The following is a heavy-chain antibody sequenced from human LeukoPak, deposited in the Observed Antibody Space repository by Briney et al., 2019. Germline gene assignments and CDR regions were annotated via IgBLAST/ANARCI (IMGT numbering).Heavy chain of an antibody. D-gene: IGHD3-22*01. CDR2: MFHSGS. CDR1: GASISSGAYY. V-gene: IGHV4-30-2*01. J-gene: IGHJ4*02. Sequence: SETLSLTCTVSGASISSGAYYWSWIRQPPGKGLEWIGYMFHSGSYNPSLKSRVTISVDRSKNQFSLRLSSVTAADTAVYYCARRYYYDSSGMLDYFDYWGQGTLVTVSS. CDR3: ARRYYYDSSGMLDYFDY.